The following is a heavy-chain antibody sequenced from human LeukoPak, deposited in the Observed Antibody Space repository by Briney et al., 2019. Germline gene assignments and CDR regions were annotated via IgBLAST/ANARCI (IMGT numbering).Heavy chain of an antibody. J-gene: IGHJ5*02. CDR3: ARDWTDYDSSGYYYVASVTGCGLDP. V-gene: IGHV3-23*01. CDR2: ISGSGGST. D-gene: IGHD3-22*01. CDR1: GFTFSSYA. Sequence: GGSLRLSCAASGFTFSSYAMSWVRQAPGKGLEWVSAISGSGGSTYYADSVKGRFTISRDNAKNSLYLQMNSLRAEDTAVYYCARDWTDYDSSGYYYVASVTGCGLDPWGQGTLVTVSS.